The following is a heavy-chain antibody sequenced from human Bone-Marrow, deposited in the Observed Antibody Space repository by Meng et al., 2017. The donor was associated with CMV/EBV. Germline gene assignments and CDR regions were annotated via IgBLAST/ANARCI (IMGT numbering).Heavy chain of an antibody. V-gene: IGHV4-34*01. J-gene: IGHJ4*02. D-gene: IGHD5-24*01. CDR1: GGSFSGYY. Sequence: SETLSLTCAVYGGSFSGYYWSWIRQPPGKGLEWIGEINHSGSTNYNPSLKSRVTISVDTSKNQFSLKLSSVTAADTAVYYCARLGRWLQPGDYFDYWGQGTLVTVSS. CDR2: INHSGST. CDR3: ARLGRWLQPGDYFDY.